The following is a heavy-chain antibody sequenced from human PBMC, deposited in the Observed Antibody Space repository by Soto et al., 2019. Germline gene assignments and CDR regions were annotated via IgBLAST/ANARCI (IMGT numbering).Heavy chain of an antibody. V-gene: IGHV1-18*01. J-gene: IGHJ4*02. CDR1: GYTFTSNG. D-gene: IGHD3-3*01. Sequence: QVQLVQSGVEVKKPGASVKVSCKASGYTFTSNGISWVRQAPGQGLEWMGWISAYNGNTNYAQMFQGRCTMTTDTSTSTAYMELRGLRPDDTAVYYCARGGMVSTAFDDWGEVTLVTVSS. CDR2: ISAYNGNT. CDR3: ARGGMVSTAFDD.